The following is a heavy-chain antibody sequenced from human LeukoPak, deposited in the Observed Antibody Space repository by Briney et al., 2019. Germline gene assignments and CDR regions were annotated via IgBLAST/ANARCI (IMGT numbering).Heavy chain of an antibody. J-gene: IGHJ3*02. D-gene: IGHD5/OR15-5a*01. CDR2: ISTSSGYI. V-gene: IGHV3-21*06. Sequence: EGSLRLSCAASGFTFSSYGMNWVRQAPGKGLEWVSSISTSSGYIYYADSLEGRFTISRDNAQNSLYLQMDSLRAEDTAMYYCARGRGYSVSSDAFDIWGQGTMVTVSS. CDR3: ARGRGYSVSSDAFDI. CDR1: GFTFSSYG.